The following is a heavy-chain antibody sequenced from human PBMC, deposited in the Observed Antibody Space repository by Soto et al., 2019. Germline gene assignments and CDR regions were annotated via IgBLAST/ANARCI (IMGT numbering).Heavy chain of an antibody. Sequence: QVQLVQSGAEVKKPGSSVKVSCKASGGTFSSYAISWVRQAPGQGLEWMGGIIPIFHTANYAQKFQGRVTITADESPKTANMELSSMGSEDTAVYYCAEGSSSSRRFDPWGQGTMVTVSS. J-gene: IGHJ5*02. CDR3: AEGSSSSRRFDP. D-gene: IGHD6-6*01. CDR1: GGTFSSYA. CDR2: IIPIFHTA. V-gene: IGHV1-69*01.